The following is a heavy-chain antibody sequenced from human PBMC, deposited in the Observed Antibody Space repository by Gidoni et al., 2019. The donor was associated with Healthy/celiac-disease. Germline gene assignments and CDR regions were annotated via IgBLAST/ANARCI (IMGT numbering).Heavy chain of an antibody. CDR1: GYNFTTYW. CDR2: IYPGDSDP. D-gene: IGHD6-19*01. CDR3: ARSSLVSSGWYDGWFDP. V-gene: IGHV5-51*01. Sequence: EVQLVQSGAEVNKPGESLKISCKGSGYNFTTYWIAWVRQMPGKGLEWMGIIYPGDSDPRYSPSFLGQVTISADKSISTAYLQWSSLKASDTAMYYCARSSLVSSGWYDGWFDPWGQGTLVTVSS. J-gene: IGHJ5*02.